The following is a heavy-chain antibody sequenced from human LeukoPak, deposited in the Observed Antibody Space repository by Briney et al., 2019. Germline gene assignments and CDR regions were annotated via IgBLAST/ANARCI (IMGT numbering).Heavy chain of an antibody. V-gene: IGHV3-23*01. CDR2: ISGSGGST. CDR3: AKDSVVAETCDY. D-gene: IGHD2-15*01. CDR1: GFTFSSYA. Sequence: GGSLRLSCAASGFTFSSYAMGWVRQAPGKGLEWVSAISGSGGSTYYADSVKGRFTISRDNSKNTLYLQMNSLRAEDTAVYYCAKDSVVAETCDYWGQGTLVTVSS. J-gene: IGHJ4*02.